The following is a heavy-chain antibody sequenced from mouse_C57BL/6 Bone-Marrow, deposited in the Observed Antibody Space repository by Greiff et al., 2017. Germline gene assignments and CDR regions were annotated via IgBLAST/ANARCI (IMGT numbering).Heavy chain of an antibody. CDR1: GYTFTSYW. V-gene: IGHV1-55*01. D-gene: IGHD2-5*01. J-gene: IGHJ1*03. Sequence: QVHVKQPGAELAKPGASVKMSCKASGYTFTSYWITWVKQRPGQGLEWIGDIYPGSGSTNSNEKFKSKAKLTVDTSTSTAYMQLSSLTAKDSAVYVCARPYYSNYGYVGVGYTGTTVTVSS. CDR3: ARPYYSNYGYVGV. CDR2: IYPGSGST.